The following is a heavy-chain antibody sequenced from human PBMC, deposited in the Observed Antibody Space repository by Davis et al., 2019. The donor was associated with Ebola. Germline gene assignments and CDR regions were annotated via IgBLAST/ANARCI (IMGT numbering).Heavy chain of an antibody. Sequence: MPSETLSLTCAVSGGSISSSNWWSWVRQPPGKGLEWIGEIYHSGSTNYNPSLKSRVTISVDKSKNQFSLKLSSVTAADTAVYYCARDGETTVTTLDYWGQGILVTVSS. CDR3: ARDGETTVTTLDY. D-gene: IGHD4-11*01. CDR2: IYHSGST. CDR1: GGSISSSNW. V-gene: IGHV4-4*02. J-gene: IGHJ4*02.